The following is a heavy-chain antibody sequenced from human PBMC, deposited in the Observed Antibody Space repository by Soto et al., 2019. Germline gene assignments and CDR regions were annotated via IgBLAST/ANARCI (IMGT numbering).Heavy chain of an antibody. D-gene: IGHD2-15*01. Sequence: GGSLRLSCAASGFTFSGSAMHWVRQASGKGLEWVGRIRSKANSYATAYAASVKGRFTISRDDSKNTAYLQMNSLKTEDTAVYYCTRIRTPTGVGYCSGGSCYPLYGMDVWGQGTTVTVSS. V-gene: IGHV3-73*01. CDR3: TRIRTPTGVGYCSGGSCYPLYGMDV. CDR1: GFTFSGSA. CDR2: IRSKANSYAT. J-gene: IGHJ6*02.